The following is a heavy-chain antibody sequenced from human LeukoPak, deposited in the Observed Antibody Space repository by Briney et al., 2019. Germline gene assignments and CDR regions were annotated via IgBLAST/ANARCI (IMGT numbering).Heavy chain of an antibody. CDR1: GFTFSSYV. CDR2: ISWNSGSI. V-gene: IGHV3-9*01. Sequence: PGGSLRLSCEASGFTFSSYVMSWVRQAPGKGLEWVSGISWNSGSIGYADSVEGRFTISRDNAKNSLYLQMNSLRAEDTALYYCAKSGRTYYDILTGYYTPTHYYGMDVWGQGTTVTVSS. J-gene: IGHJ6*02. D-gene: IGHD3-9*01. CDR3: AKSGRTYYDILTGYYTPTHYYGMDV.